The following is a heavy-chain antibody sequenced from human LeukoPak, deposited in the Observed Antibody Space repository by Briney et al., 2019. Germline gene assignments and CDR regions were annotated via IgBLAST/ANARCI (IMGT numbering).Heavy chain of an antibody. J-gene: IGHJ4*02. D-gene: IGHD6-19*01. CDR3: ARAHSSGWYDY. CDR2: IIPIFGTA. CDR1: GGTFSSYA. V-gene: IGHV1-69*13. Sequence: SVKVSCKASGGTFSSYAISWVRQAPGQGLERMGGIIPIFGTANYAQKFQGRVTITADESTSTAYMEPSSLRSEDTAVYYCARAHSSGWYDYWGQGTLVTVSP.